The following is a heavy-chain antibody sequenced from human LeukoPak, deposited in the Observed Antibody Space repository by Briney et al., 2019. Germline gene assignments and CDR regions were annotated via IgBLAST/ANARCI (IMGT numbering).Heavy chain of an antibody. CDR1: GGSFSGYY. CDR2: INHSGST. V-gene: IGHV4-34*01. D-gene: IGHD4-11*01. CDR3: ARYSNYGDYYYYYMDV. J-gene: IGHJ6*03. Sequence: PSETLSLPCAVYGGSFSGYYWSWIRQPPGKGLEWIGEINHSGSTNYNPSLKSRVTISVDTSKNQFSLKLSSVTAADTAVYYCARYSNYGDYYYYYMDVWGKGTTVTVSS.